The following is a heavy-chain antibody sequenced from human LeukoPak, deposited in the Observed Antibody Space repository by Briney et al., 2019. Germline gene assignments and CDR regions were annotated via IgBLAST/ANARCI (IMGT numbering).Heavy chain of an antibody. J-gene: IGHJ4*02. Sequence: GGSLRLSCAASEFTFDDYSMHWVRQVPGKGLEGVSLITWDGGSTFYADSVKGRFTISRDNSKKSLYLQMNSLRTEDTAFYYSAKLAVDGSIHEYWGQGTLVPVPS. CDR1: EFTFDDYS. CDR3: AKLAVDGSIHEY. CDR2: ITWDGGST. V-gene: IGHV3-43*01. D-gene: IGHD6-19*01.